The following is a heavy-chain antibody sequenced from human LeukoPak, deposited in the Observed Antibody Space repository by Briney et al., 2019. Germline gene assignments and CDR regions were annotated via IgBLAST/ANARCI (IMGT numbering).Heavy chain of an antibody. CDR2: ISPTYDI. V-gene: IGHV3-48*02. CDR3: ARDHNWGFDY. CDR1: GYIFSSFA. J-gene: IGHJ4*02. Sequence: GGTLRLSCAASGYIFSSFAMNWVRQAPGKGLEWVSYISPTYDIYYSDSVRGRFTISRDNAKNSLYLQMNSLRDEDTAVYYCARDHNWGFDYWGQGTLVAVSS. D-gene: IGHD7-27*01.